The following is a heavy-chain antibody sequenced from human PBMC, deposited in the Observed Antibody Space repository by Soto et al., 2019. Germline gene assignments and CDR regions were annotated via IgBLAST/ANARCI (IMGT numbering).Heavy chain of an antibody. CDR3: TTSTTVTTGGYFDY. J-gene: IGHJ4*02. CDR2: IKSKTDGGTT. CDR1: GFTFSNAW. Sequence: GGSLRLSCAASGFTFSNAWMSWVRQAPGKGLEWVGRIKSKTDGGTTDYATPVKGRFTISRDDSKNTLYLQMNSLKTEDTAVYYCTTSTTVTTGGYFDYWGQGTLVTVSS. V-gene: IGHV3-15*01. D-gene: IGHD4-4*01.